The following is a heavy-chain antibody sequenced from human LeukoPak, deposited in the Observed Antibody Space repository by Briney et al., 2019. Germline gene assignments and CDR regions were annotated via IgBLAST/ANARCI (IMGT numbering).Heavy chain of an antibody. CDR3: ARGLGYCSSTSCYAGLGRDWFDP. V-gene: IGHV1-2*02. J-gene: IGHJ5*02. Sequence: ASVTVSCKASGYTFTGYYMHWVRQAPGQGLEWMGWINPNSGGTNYAQKFQGRVTMTRDTSISTAYMELSRLRSDDTAVYYCARGLGYCSSTSCYAGLGRDWFDPWGQGTLVTVSS. CDR2: INPNSGGT. CDR1: GYTFTGYY. D-gene: IGHD2-2*01.